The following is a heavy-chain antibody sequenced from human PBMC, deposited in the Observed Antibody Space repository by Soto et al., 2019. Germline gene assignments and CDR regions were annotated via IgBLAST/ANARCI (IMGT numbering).Heavy chain of an antibody. J-gene: IGHJ4*02. Sequence: ASVKVSCKASGYTFTSYGISWVRQAPGQGLEWMGWISAYNGNTNYAQKLQGRVTMTTDTSTSTAYMELRSLRSDDTAVYYCARYRRLGELSLYFDYWGQGTLVTVSS. CDR3: ARYRRLGELSLYFDY. CDR2: ISAYNGNT. CDR1: GYTFTSYG. V-gene: IGHV1-18*01. D-gene: IGHD3-16*02.